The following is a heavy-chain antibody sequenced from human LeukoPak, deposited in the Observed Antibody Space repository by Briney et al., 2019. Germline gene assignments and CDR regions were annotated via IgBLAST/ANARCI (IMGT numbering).Heavy chain of an antibody. V-gene: IGHV4-34*01. Sequence: KPSETLSLTCAVYGGSFIGYYFSWIRHPPGKGLEWIGEINHIGSTNYNPALKSRVTISVDTSKNQFSLKLSSVTAADTAVYYCARRWGYCSSTSCYSNFDYWGQGTLVTVSS. D-gene: IGHD2-2*01. CDR1: GGSFIGYY. CDR2: INHIGST. CDR3: ARRWGYCSSTSCYSNFDY. J-gene: IGHJ4*02.